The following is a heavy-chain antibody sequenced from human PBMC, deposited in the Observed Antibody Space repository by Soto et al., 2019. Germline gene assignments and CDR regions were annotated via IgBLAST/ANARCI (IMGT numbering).Heavy chain of an antibody. V-gene: IGHV1-69*13. Sequence: SVKVSCKASGGTFSSYAISWVRQAPGQGLEWMGGIIPIFGTANYAQKFQGRVTITADESTSTAYMELSSLRSEDTAVYYCARNRDRFGDYYYYYGMDVWGQGTTVTVSS. CDR3: ARNRDRFGDYYYYYGMDV. CDR1: GGTFSSYA. CDR2: IIPIFGTA. J-gene: IGHJ6*02. D-gene: IGHD3-16*01.